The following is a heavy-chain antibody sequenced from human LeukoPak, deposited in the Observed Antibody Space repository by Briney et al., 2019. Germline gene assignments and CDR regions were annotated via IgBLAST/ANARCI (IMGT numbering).Heavy chain of an antibody. Sequence: SETLSLTCTVSGGSISSYHWSWIRQPAGKGLEWIGRIYTSGSTNYNPSLKSRVTMSVDTSKNQFSLKLSSVTAADTAVYYCARVDWSSSWSCFDYWGQGTLVTVSS. V-gene: IGHV4-4*07. CDR2: IYTSGST. CDR3: ARVDWSSSWSCFDY. CDR1: GGSISSYH. J-gene: IGHJ4*02. D-gene: IGHD6-13*01.